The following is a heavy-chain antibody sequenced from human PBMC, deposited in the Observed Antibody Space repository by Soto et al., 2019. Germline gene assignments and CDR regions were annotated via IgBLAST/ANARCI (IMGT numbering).Heavy chain of an antibody. CDR3: ARIILTGYYNYYYYGMDV. V-gene: IGHV3-23*01. J-gene: IGHJ6*02. CDR1: GFTFSSYD. CDR2: ISGSGGST. Sequence: PGGSLRLSCVASGFTFSSYDMSWVRQAPGKGLEWVSAISGSGGSTYYADSVKGRFTISRDNSKNTLYLQMNSLRAEDTAVYYCARIILTGYYNYYYYGMDVWGQGTTVTVSS. D-gene: IGHD3-9*01.